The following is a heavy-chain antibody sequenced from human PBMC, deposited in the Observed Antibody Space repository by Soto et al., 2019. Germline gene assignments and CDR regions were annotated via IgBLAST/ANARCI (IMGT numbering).Heavy chain of an antibody. CDR1: GGSFSGYY. D-gene: IGHD3-10*01. CDR2: INHSGST. V-gene: IGHV4-34*01. Sequence: SLTCAVYGGSFSGYYWSWIRQPPGKGLEWIGEINHSGSTNYNPSLKSRVTISVDTSKNQFSLKLTSVTAADTAVYFCARLVYDTRLNYMYFDFWGPGTLVTVSS. CDR3: ARLVYDTRLNYMYFDF. J-gene: IGHJ4*02.